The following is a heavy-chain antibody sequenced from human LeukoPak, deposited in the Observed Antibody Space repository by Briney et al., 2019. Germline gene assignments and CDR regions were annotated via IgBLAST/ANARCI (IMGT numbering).Heavy chain of an antibody. CDR2: IIPIFGTA. V-gene: IGHV1-69*06. CDR3: AKFSRWLRTYYFDY. D-gene: IGHD5-12*01. CDR1: GGTFSSYA. Sequence: ASVKVSCKASGGTFSSYAISWVRQAPGQGLEWMGGIIPIFGTANYAQKFQGRVTITADKSTSTAYMELSSLRAEDTAVYYCAKFSRWLRTYYFDYWGQGTLVTVSS. J-gene: IGHJ4*02.